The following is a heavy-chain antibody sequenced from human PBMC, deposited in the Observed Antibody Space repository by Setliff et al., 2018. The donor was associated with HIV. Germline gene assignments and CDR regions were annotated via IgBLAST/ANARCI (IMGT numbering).Heavy chain of an antibody. Sequence: SETLSLTCAVYGGSLTNYYWSWIRQSPGKGLEWIGEITDDGTATYTSSLKSRVTISLDTSKKQLSLKVTSVTAADAAIYYCARGRSCESDWCWLYYNYYYGMDVWAQGTAVTVS. CDR3: ARGRSCESDWCWLYYNYYYGMDV. CDR1: GGSLTNYY. CDR2: ITDDGTA. D-gene: IGHD2-8*01. V-gene: IGHV4-34*01. J-gene: IGHJ6*02.